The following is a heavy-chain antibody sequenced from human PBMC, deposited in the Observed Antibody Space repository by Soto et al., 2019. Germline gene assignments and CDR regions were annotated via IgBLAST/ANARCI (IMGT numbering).Heavy chain of an antibody. CDR2: IIPILDTA. V-gene: IGHV1-69*08. Sequence: QVQLVQSGAEVKEPGSSVKVSCKASGGTFSTSTFTWVRQAPGQGLEWMGRIIPILDTADYAQKFQGYVTITADKSTSTVFMELSSLRSEDTGMYYCARDSPIGSVFSGYDAIDIWGQGTLVTVSP. J-gene: IGHJ4*02. D-gene: IGHD5-12*01. CDR3: ARDSPIGSVFSGYDAIDI. CDR1: GGTFSTST.